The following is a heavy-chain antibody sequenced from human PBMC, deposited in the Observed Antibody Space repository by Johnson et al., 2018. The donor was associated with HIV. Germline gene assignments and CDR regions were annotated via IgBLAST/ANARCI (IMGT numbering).Heavy chain of an antibody. CDR3: TTDREYCSGGSCYLNAFDI. CDR1: GFTFSNAW. CDR2: IKSKTDGGTT. D-gene: IGHD2-15*01. J-gene: IGHJ3*02. Sequence: VQLVESGGGLVKPGGSLRLSCAASGFTFSNAWMSWVRQAPGKGLEWVGRIKSKTDGGTTAYAAPVKGRFTISRDDSKNTLYLQMNSLKTEDTAVYYCTTDREYCSGGSCYLNAFDIWGQGTMVTVSS. V-gene: IGHV3-15*01.